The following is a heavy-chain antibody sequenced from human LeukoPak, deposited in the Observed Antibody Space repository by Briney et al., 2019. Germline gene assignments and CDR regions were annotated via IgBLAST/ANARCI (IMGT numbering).Heavy chain of an antibody. CDR1: GFTFSSYA. J-gene: IGHJ4*02. D-gene: IGHD6-6*01. Sequence: GGSLRLSCAASGFTFSSYAMSWVRQAPGKGLEWVSAIRGSGGSTYYADSVKGRFTISRDNSKNTLYLQMNSLRAEDTAVYYCAKDSPFEYSSTLFDYWGQGTLVTVSS. CDR3: AKDSPFEYSSTLFDY. V-gene: IGHV3-23*01. CDR2: IRGSGGST.